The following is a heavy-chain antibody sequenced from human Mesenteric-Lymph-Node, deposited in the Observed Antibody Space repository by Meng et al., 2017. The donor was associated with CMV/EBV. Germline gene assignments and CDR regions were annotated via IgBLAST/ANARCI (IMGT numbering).Heavy chain of an antibody. CDR2: ISSSSSYI. V-gene: IGHV3-21*01. J-gene: IGHJ4*02. Sequence: GGSLRLSCAASGFTFSSYEMNWVRQAPGKGLEWVSSISSSSSYIYYADSVKGRFTISRDNAKNSLYLQMNSLRAEDTAVYYCARDASYRKGGSGSAFDYWGQGTLVTVSS. CDR3: ARDASYRKGGSGSAFDY. CDR1: GFTFSSYE. D-gene: IGHD3-10*01.